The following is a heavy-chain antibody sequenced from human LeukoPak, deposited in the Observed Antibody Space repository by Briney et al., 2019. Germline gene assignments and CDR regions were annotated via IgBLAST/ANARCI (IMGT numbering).Heavy chain of an antibody. CDR3: ARTIGDYYGSGADQLGLYY. J-gene: IGHJ4*02. CDR2: IYNSGST. Sequence: SETLSLTCTVSGGSISNYYWSWIRQLPGKGLEWIGFIYNSGSTNYNPSLKSRVTISVDTSKNQFSLKLSSVTAADTAVYYCARTIGDYYGSGADQLGLYYWGQGTLVTVSS. CDR1: GGSISNYY. D-gene: IGHD3-10*01. V-gene: IGHV4-59*08.